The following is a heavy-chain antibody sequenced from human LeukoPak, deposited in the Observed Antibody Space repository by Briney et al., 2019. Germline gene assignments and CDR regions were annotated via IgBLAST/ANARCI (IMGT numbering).Heavy chain of an antibody. D-gene: IGHD3-16*02. V-gene: IGHV4-61*08. Sequence: PSETLSLTCTVSGGSINSGGYYWSWIRQHPGKGLEWIGYIYYSGSTNYNPSLKSRVTISVDTSKNQFSLKLSSVTAADTAVYYCARLKWDDYVWGSYRFDYWGQGTLVTVSS. CDR3: ARLKWDDYVWGSYRFDY. CDR2: IYYSGST. CDR1: GGSINSGGYY. J-gene: IGHJ4*02.